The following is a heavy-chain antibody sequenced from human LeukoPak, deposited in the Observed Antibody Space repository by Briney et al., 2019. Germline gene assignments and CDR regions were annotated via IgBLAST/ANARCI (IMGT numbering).Heavy chain of an antibody. CDR3: ASMDIVATIGQVDYYYYYMDV. Sequence: GGPLRLSCAASGFTFSSYEMNWVRQAPGKGLEWVSYISSSGSTIYYADSVKGRFTISRDNAKNSLYLQMNSLRAEDTAVYYCASMDIVATIGQVDYYYYYMDVWGKGTTVTVSS. CDR1: GFTFSSYE. D-gene: IGHD5-12*01. V-gene: IGHV3-48*03. CDR2: ISSSGSTI. J-gene: IGHJ6*03.